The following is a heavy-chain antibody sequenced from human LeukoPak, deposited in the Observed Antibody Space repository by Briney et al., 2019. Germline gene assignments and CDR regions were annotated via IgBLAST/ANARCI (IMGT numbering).Heavy chain of an antibody. J-gene: IGHJ4*02. CDR3: ASAGGLTVATPSVY. D-gene: IGHD4-23*01. V-gene: IGHV3-30*04. Sequence: GGSLRLSCAASGFTFGSHALHWVRQAPGKGLEWVAVISYDGSTKYYADSVKGRFTISRDNAKISLYLQMSSLRAEDTAVYYCASAGGLTVATPSVYWGQGTLVTVSS. CDR1: GFTFGSHA. CDR2: ISYDGSTK.